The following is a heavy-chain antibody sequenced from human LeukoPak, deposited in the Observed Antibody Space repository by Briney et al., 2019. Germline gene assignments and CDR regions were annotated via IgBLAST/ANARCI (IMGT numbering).Heavy chain of an antibody. CDR3: AGVLAIVRGVIDY. CDR2: IYSGGST. Sequence: GGSLRLSCAASGFTVSSNYMSWVRQAPGKGLEWVSVIYSGGSTYYADSVKGRFTISRDNSKNTLYLQMNSLRAEDTAVYYCAGVLAIVRGVIDYWGQGTLVTVSS. D-gene: IGHD3-10*01. V-gene: IGHV3-66*01. CDR1: GFTVSSNY. J-gene: IGHJ4*02.